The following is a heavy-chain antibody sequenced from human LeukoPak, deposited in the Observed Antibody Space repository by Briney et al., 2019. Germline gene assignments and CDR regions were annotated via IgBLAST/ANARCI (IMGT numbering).Heavy chain of an antibody. D-gene: IGHD5-12*01. Sequence: GASVKVSCTASGYTFTVYYMHWVRQAPGQGLEWLGWINPYSGGTNYAQRFQGSVTMTTDTSISTAYMEVSRLRSDDTAVYYCARKSGYSGYDSDAFDIWGQGTMVTVSS. J-gene: IGHJ3*02. CDR1: GYTFTVYY. CDR2: INPYSGGT. V-gene: IGHV1-2*02. CDR3: ARKSGYSGYDSDAFDI.